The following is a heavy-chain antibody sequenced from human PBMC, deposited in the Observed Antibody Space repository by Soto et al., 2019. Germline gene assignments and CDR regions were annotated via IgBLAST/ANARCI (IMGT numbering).Heavy chain of an antibody. D-gene: IGHD2-15*01. Sequence: QVQLVQSGAEVKKPGASVKVSCKASGYTFTTYGITWVRQAPGQGLEWMGWISAYNGNTNYAQKLQGRVTMTTDTSTSTADMELRSLRSDDTAVYYCARDRIVVVVDAPDAFDIWGQGTMVTVSS. J-gene: IGHJ3*02. V-gene: IGHV1-18*01. CDR3: ARDRIVVVVDAPDAFDI. CDR1: GYTFTTYG. CDR2: ISAYNGNT.